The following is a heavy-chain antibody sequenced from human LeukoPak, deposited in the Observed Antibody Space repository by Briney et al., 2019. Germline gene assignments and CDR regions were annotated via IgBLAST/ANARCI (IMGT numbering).Heavy chain of an antibody. J-gene: IGHJ4*02. V-gene: IGHV1-2*02. CDR2: INPNSGGT. Sequence: GASVKVSCKASGYTFTGYYMHWVRQAPGQGLEWMGWINPNSGGTNYAQKFQGRVTMTRDTSISTAYMELSRLRSDDTAVYYCARDRVWGSSGYYYYWGQGTLVTVSS. CDR3: ARDRVWGSSGYYYY. D-gene: IGHD3-22*01. CDR1: GYTFTGYY.